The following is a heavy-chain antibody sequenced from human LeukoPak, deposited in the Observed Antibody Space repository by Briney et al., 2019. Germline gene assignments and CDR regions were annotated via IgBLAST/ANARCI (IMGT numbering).Heavy chain of an antibody. Sequence: PGGSLRLSCAASGFTFSSYGMHWVRQAPGKGLEWVAVISYDGSNKYYADSVKGRFTISRDNSKNTLYLQMNSLRAEDTAVYYCARADDIVVVPAAILYYYYGMDVWGQGTTVTVSS. CDR2: ISYDGSNK. CDR1: GFTFSSYG. V-gene: IGHV3-30*03. D-gene: IGHD2-2*02. CDR3: ARADDIVVVPAAILYYYYGMDV. J-gene: IGHJ6*02.